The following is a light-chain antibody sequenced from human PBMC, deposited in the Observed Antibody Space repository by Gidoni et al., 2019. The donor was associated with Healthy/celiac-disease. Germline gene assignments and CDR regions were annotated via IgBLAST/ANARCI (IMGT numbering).Light chain of an antibody. CDR1: QSVLYSSNNKNY. CDR2: WAS. Sequence: DIVMTQSPDSLAMSLGERATINCKSSQSVLYSSNNKNYLAWYQQKPGQPPKLLIYWASTRESGVPARFSGSGSGTDFTLTISSLQSEDVAVYYCQQYYSTPYTFGQGTKLEIK. CDR3: QQYYSTPYT. J-gene: IGKJ2*01. V-gene: IGKV4-1*01.